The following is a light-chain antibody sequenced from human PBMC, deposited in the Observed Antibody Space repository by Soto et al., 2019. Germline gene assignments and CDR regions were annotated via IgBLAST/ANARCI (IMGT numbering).Light chain of an antibody. V-gene: IGKV1-17*03. CDR1: QGINYY. Sequence: DIQMTQSPSVMSASVGDTVTITCRASQGINYYLAWFQHQPGKVPKRLIYAASDLESGVPSRFSGSGSGTEFTLTISSLQPEDFATYYCQQYGSSPLTFGGGTKVEIK. CDR3: QQYGSSPLT. CDR2: AAS. J-gene: IGKJ4*01.